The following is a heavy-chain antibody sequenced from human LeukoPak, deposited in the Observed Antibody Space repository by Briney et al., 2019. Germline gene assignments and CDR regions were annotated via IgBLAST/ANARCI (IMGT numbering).Heavy chain of an antibody. J-gene: IGHJ5*02. V-gene: IGHV3-48*03. CDR3: ARDLGYGSGPDWFDP. Sequence: GGSLRLSCAASGFTFSSYEMNWVRQAPGKGPEWVSYISSSGSSIYYADSVKGRFTISRDNAKNSLYLQMNSLKTEDTAVYFCARDLGYGSGPDWFDPWGQGTLVTVSS. CDR1: GFTFSSYE. CDR2: ISSSGSSI. D-gene: IGHD3-10*01.